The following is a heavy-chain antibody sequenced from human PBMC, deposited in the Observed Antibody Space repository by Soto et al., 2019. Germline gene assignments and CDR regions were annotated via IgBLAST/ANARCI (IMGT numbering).Heavy chain of an antibody. D-gene: IGHD5-12*01. CDR2: ISRSSTYT. V-gene: IGHV3-11*06. J-gene: IGHJ4*02. CDR1: GFTLGDYY. Sequence: QVRLVESGGGLVKPGGSLRLSCAASGFTLGDYYMSWIRQAPGKGLEWVSYISRSSTYTNYADSVKGRFTISRDNAKNSLYLQVNSLRAEDTAVYYCARDRALAVDGYNLFDYWGQGTLVTVSS. CDR3: ARDRALAVDGYNLFDY.